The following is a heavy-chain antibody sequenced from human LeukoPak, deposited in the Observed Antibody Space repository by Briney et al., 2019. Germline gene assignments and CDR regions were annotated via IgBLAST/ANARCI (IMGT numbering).Heavy chain of an antibody. J-gene: IGHJ4*02. CDR2: INPNSGGT. CDR3: ARDSGAVRLFFDY. D-gene: IGHD6-6*01. V-gene: IGHV1-2*02. Sequence: ASVKVSCKASGYTFTDYYMHWARQAPGQGLEWMGWINPNSGGTNYAQKFQGRVTMTRDTSISTAYMELSRLRSDDTAVYYCARDSGAVRLFFDYWGQGTLVTVSS. CDR1: GYTFTDYY.